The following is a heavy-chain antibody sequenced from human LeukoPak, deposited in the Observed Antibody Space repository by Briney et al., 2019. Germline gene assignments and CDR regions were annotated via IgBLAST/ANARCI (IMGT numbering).Heavy chain of an antibody. D-gene: IGHD3-3*01. CDR3: ARVSHDFWSGYQPRWFDP. Sequence: SETLSLTCTVSGGSISSYYWSWIRQPPGKGLEWIGYIYYSGSTNYNPSLKSRVTISVDTSKNQFSLKLSSVTAADTAVYYCARVSHDFWSGYQPRWFDPWGQGTLVTVSS. J-gene: IGHJ5*02. CDR1: GGSISSYY. CDR2: IYYSGST. V-gene: IGHV4-59*01.